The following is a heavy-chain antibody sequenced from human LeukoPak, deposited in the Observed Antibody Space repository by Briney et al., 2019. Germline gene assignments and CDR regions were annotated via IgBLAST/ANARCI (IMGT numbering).Heavy chain of an antibody. Sequence: PGGSLRLSCAASGFTFSSYAMHWVRQAPGKGLEWMAVISYDGSNKYYADSVKGRFTISRDNSKNTLYLQMNSLRAEDTAVYYCARSIAVAGTWEYYYYYGMDVWGQGTTVTVSS. CDR3: ARSIAVAGTWEYYYYYGMDV. V-gene: IGHV3-30-3*01. CDR2: ISYDGSNK. D-gene: IGHD6-19*01. CDR1: GFTFSSYA. J-gene: IGHJ6*02.